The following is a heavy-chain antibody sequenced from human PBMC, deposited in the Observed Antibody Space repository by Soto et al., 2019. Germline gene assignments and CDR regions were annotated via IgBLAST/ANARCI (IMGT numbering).Heavy chain of an antibody. CDR3: ARDLSFLGVATIEVFDY. CDR2: ISSSSSTI. CDR1: GFTLSSYS. J-gene: IGHJ4*02. Sequence: GXSLRLSCAASGFTLSSYSLNWVRQAPVDGLEWVSYISSSSSTIYYADSVKGRFTISRDNAKNSLYLQMNSLRAEDTAVYYCARDLSFLGVATIEVFDYWGQGTLVTVSS. V-gene: IGHV3-48*01. D-gene: IGHD5-12*01.